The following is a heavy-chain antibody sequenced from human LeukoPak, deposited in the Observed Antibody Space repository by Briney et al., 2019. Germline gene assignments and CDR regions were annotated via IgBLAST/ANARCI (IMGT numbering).Heavy chain of an antibody. J-gene: IGHJ4*02. Sequence: GGSLRLSCAGSGFIFRDYWLTWVRQAPGKGLEWVANINPDGSDKDYVDSLKGRFTIFRDNAKNLLFLQMNSLRVEDTAVYYCAGPPQAGPFDYWGQGTLVTVSS. CDR3: AGPPQAGPFDY. V-gene: IGHV3-7*01. CDR1: GFIFRDYW. CDR2: INPDGSDK. D-gene: IGHD6-19*01.